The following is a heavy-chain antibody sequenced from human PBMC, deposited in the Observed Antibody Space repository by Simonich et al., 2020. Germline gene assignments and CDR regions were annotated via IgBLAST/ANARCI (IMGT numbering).Heavy chain of an antibody. CDR3: ARTYSGSYYYFDY. CDR1: GYTFTSYD. V-gene: IGHV1-8*03. Sequence: QVQLVQSGAEVKKPGASVKVSCKASGYTFTSYDINWVRQATGQGIEGMGWMNPTSGNTGYAQKFQGRVTITRNTSISTAYMELSSLRSEDTAVYYCARTYSGSYYYFDYWGQGTLVTVSS. D-gene: IGHD1-26*01. CDR2: MNPTSGNT. J-gene: IGHJ4*02.